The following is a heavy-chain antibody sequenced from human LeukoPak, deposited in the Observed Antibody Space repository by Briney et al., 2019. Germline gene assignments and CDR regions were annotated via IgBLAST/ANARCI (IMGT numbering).Heavy chain of an antibody. CDR1: GWSFSDYY. D-gene: IGHD1-26*01. CDR2: INHSGST. CDR3: ARVQKAYSGRGGYFDY. V-gene: IGHV4-34*01. Sequence: SETLSLTCAVYGWSFSDYYWSWIRQPPGKGLEWIGEINHSGSTNYNPSLKSRVTISVDTSKNQISLKLSSVTAADTALYYCARVQKAYSGRGGYFDYWGQGTLVTVSS. J-gene: IGHJ4*02.